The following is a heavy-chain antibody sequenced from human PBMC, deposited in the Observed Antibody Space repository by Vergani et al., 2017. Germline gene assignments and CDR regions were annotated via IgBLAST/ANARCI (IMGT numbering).Heavy chain of an antibody. Sequence: QVQLVQSGAEVKKPGASVKVSCKASGYTFSSYGISWVRQAPGQGLEWMGWISAYNGNTNYAQRLQGRVTMTTDTSTSTAFMELRSLRSDDTAVYYCARDDDSSSWSYYYYYGMDVWGQGTTVTVSS. CDR2: ISAYNGNT. CDR1: GYTFSSYG. CDR3: ARDDDSSSWSYYYYYGMDV. J-gene: IGHJ6*02. D-gene: IGHD6-13*01. V-gene: IGHV1-18*01.